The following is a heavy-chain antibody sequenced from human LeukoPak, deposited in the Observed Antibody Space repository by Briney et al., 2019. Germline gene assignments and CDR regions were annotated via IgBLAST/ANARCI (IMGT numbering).Heavy chain of an antibody. V-gene: IGHV3-13*05. CDR1: GFIFSKYD. J-gene: IGHJ6*02. D-gene: IGHD3-10*01. CDR3: VREGGRGTMDV. Sequence: HPGGSLRLSCAASGFIFSKYDMHWVRQATGKGLEWVSTIGTAGDPFYPGSVKDRFTISRENAKNSLYLQMNSLRAGDTAVYYCVREGGRGTMDVWGQGTTVTVSS. CDR2: IGTAGDP.